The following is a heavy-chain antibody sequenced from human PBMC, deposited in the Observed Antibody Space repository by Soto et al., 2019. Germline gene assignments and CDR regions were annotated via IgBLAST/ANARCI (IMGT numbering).Heavy chain of an antibody. J-gene: IGHJ6*02. CDR2: IYPRDSDT. V-gene: IGHV5-51*01. D-gene: IGHD6-13*01. CDR3: ARTEQLYYYGMDV. Sequence: PGESLKISCKGSGYSFTSYWIGWVRQMPGKGLEWMGIIYPRDSDTRYSPSFQGQVTISADKSISTAYLQWSSLKASDTAMYYCARTEQLYYYGMDVWGQGTTVTVSS. CDR1: GYSFTSYW.